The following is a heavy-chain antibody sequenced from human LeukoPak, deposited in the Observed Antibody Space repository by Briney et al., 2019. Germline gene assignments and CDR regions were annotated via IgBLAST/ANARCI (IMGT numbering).Heavy chain of an antibody. D-gene: IGHD3-10*01. Sequence: PGGSLRLSCAASGFTYSDYYMCWIRQAPGRGLEWVSYISSSGSTIYYADSVKGRFTISRDNAKNSLYLQMNSLRAEDTAVYYCASIAEDRGVNGMDVWGQGTTVTVSS. J-gene: IGHJ6*02. CDR2: ISSSGSTI. V-gene: IGHV3-11*01. CDR3: ASIAEDRGVNGMDV. CDR1: GFTYSDYY.